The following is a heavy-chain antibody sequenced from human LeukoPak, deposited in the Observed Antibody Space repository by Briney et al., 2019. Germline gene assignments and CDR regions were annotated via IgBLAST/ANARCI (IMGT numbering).Heavy chain of an antibody. CDR2: ISSDGTNT. Sequence: TGGSLRLSCAASGFTLSNDWTHWVCQAPGKGLVWVSRISSDGTNTLYADSVKGRFTISRDNARNTLHLQMNSLRADDTAVYYCVVGGGIYWGQGTLVTVS. J-gene: IGHJ4*02. D-gene: IGHD1-26*01. CDR1: GFTLSNDW. CDR3: VVGGGIY. V-gene: IGHV3-74*03.